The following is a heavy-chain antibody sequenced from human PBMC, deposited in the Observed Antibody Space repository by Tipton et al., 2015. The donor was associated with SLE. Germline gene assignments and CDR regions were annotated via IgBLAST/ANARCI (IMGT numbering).Heavy chain of an antibody. J-gene: IGHJ4*02. V-gene: IGHV4-61*02. CDR3: ARGLTQSPDF. D-gene: IGHD2-15*01. Sequence: TLSLTCTVAGDSITSDNHFWSWIRQPAGKGLEWIGRIYVSGGTNYNPSLQSRSSISIDTSKSQFSLRLSSVTAADTAVYYCARGLTQSPDFWGQGTLVTVSS. CDR2: IYVSGGT. CDR1: GDSITSDNHF.